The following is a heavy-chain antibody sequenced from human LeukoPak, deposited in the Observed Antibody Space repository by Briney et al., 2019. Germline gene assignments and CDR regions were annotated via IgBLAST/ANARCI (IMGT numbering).Heavy chain of an antibody. J-gene: IGHJ4*02. CDR1: GGSISSYY. V-gene: IGHV4-4*07. CDR2: IYTSGST. Sequence: SETLSLTCTVSGGSISSYYWSWIRQPAGKGLEWIGRIYTSGSTNYNPSLKSRVTMSVDTSKNQFSLKLSSVTAADTAVYYCARDGYDYVWGSYRLDYWGQGTLVTVSS. D-gene: IGHD3-16*02. CDR3: ARDGYDYVWGSYRLDY.